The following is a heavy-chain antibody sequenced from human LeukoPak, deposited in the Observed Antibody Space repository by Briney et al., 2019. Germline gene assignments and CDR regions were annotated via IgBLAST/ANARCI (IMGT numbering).Heavy chain of an antibody. CDR2: IGTTGDT. J-gene: IGHJ3*02. CDR1: GFTFSSYD. D-gene: IGHD3-22*01. V-gene: IGHV3-13*04. Sequence: GGSLRLSCAASGFTFSSYDMHWVPQGTGEGLEWLSGIGTTGDTYYPGSVKGRFTISRENAKNSLYLQMNSLRAGDTAVYYCARGLYYYDSSGYYGDTFDIWGQGTMVTVSS. CDR3: ARGLYYYDSSGYYGDTFDI.